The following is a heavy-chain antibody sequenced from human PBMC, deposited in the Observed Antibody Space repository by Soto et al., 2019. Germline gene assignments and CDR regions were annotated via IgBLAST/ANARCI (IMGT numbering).Heavy chain of an antibody. Sequence: VQLLESGGGLVQPGVSLTLSCAASGFTFGSYARSWLRQAPGKGLELVSAISGTPGPTYYADSVKGRFTISRDNSSKTLHLQMNGMRAENTAIYYCAKFVVETGGSSGWPWSFHFCGQGSLVTVSS. V-gene: IGHV3-23*01. J-gene: IGHJ4*02. CDR2: ISGTPGPT. CDR1: GFTFGSYA. D-gene: IGHD6-25*01. CDR3: AKFVVETGGSSGWPWSFHF.